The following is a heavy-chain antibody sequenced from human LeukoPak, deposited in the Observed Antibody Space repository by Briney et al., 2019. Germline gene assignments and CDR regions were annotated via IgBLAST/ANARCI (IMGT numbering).Heavy chain of an antibody. Sequence: ASVKVSCKASGYSFATYAITWVLQAPGLGLEWMGWISGYNGKTNYAPKLQGRLTMTTDTSTSTAYMELRSLRSDDTAMYYCARVGATYGDPLEYDYWGQGTLVTVSS. CDR1: GYSFATYA. CDR2: ISGYNGKT. J-gene: IGHJ4*02. CDR3: ARVGATYGDPLEYDY. D-gene: IGHD1-26*01. V-gene: IGHV1-18*01.